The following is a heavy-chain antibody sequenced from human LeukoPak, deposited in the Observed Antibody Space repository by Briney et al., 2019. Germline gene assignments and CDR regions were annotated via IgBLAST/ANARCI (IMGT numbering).Heavy chain of an antibody. Sequence: GRSLRLSCAASGFTFSSYGMHWVRQAPGKGLEWMAVISYDGSNKYYADSVKGRFTISRDNSKNTLYLQMNSLRAEDTAVYYCAKDDYYDSSGYSPFTYYFDYWGQGTLVTVSS. CDR2: ISYDGSNK. CDR3: AKDDYYDSSGYSPFTYYFDY. J-gene: IGHJ4*02. V-gene: IGHV3-30*18. CDR1: GFTFSSYG. D-gene: IGHD3-22*01.